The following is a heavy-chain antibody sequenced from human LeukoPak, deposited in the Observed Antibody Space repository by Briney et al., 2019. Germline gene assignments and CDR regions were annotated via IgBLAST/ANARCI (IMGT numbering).Heavy chain of an antibody. CDR1: GGTFSSYA. CDR2: IIPILGIA. J-gene: IGHJ3*02. D-gene: IGHD4-17*01. Sequence: SVKVSCKASGGTFSSYAISWVRQAPGQGLEWMGRIIPILGIANYAQKFQGRVTITADKSTSTAYMELSSLRSEDTAAYYCARESGIYGDYGAFDIWGQGTMVTVSS. CDR3: ARESGIYGDYGAFDI. V-gene: IGHV1-69*04.